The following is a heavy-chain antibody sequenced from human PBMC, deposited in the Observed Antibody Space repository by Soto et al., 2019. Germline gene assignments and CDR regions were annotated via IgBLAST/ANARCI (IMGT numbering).Heavy chain of an antibody. D-gene: IGHD3-16*02. V-gene: IGHV4-39*01. Sequence: PSETLSLTCTVSGGSISTRSYYWGWIRQPPGKGLEWIGSIYYSGSTYYNPSLKSRVTISVDTSKNQFSLKLSSVTAADTAVYYCARCFWGSYLGYFDYWGQGTLVTVSS. CDR1: GGSISTRSYY. CDR2: IYYSGST. CDR3: ARCFWGSYLGYFDY. J-gene: IGHJ4*02.